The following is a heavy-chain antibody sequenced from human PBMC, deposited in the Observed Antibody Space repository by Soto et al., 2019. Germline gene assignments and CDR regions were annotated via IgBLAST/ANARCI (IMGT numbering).Heavy chain of an antibody. D-gene: IGHD2-2*01. CDR2: ISADSGNT. CDR3: AREYCTTTSCYGPDY. CDR1: GHTLASYG. V-gene: IGHV1-18*01. Sequence: ASVKVSCKASGHTLASYGVSWVRHAPGQGLEWMGWISADSGNTYYAQRFQGRLTMTTDTSTTTAYMEVGSLRADDTAVYYCAREYCTTTSCYGPDYWGQGTLVTVSS. J-gene: IGHJ4*02.